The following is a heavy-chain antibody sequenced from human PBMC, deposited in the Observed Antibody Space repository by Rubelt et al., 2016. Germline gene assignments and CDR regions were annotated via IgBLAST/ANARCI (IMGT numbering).Heavy chain of an antibody. D-gene: IGHD3-3*01. V-gene: IGHV4-39*07. J-gene: IGHJ5*02. CDR1: GASLSTTTYF. CDR2: IYYSGTT. CDR3: AGISILGVENWFDP. Sequence: QLQLQESGPGLVKPSETLSLTCTVSGASLSTTTYFWGWIRQPPGKGLEWIATIYYSGTTYYHASLKSRVNISVDKSKNHFSLKLNSVTAADTAVYYWAGISILGVENWFDPWGQGTLVTVSS.